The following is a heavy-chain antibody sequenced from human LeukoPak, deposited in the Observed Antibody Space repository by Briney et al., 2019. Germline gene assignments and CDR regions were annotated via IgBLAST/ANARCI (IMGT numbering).Heavy chain of an antibody. CDR1: GFTFDGYA. D-gene: IGHD6-13*01. J-gene: IGHJ6*03. Sequence: GGSLRLSCAASGFTFDGYAMHWVRQAPGKGLEWVSGISWNSGSIGYADSVKGRFTISRDNAKNSLYLQMNSLRAEDTALYYCAKHGGTSSFHMDVWGKGTTVTVSS. V-gene: IGHV3-9*01. CDR2: ISWNSGSI. CDR3: AKHGGTSSFHMDV.